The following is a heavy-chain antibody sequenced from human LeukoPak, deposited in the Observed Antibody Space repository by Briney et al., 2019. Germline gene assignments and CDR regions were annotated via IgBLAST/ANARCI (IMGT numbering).Heavy chain of an antibody. J-gene: IGHJ1*01. D-gene: IGHD6-6*01. CDR3: ARGKRGSLAARRSPEYFQH. V-gene: IGHV1-8*01. CDR1: GYTFTSYD. CDR2: MNPNSGNT. Sequence: GASVKVSCKASGYTFTSYDFNWVRQATGQGLEWMGWMNPNSGNTGYAQKFQGRVTMTRNTSISTAYMELSSLRSEDTAVYYCARGKRGSLAARRSPEYFQHWGQGTLVTVSS.